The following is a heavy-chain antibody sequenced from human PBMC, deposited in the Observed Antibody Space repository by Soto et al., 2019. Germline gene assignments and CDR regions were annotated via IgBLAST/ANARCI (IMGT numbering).Heavy chain of an antibody. CDR1: GFTFSSYG. Sequence: QVQLVESGGGVVQPGRSLRLSCAASGFTFSSYGMHWVRQAPGKGLEWVAVIWYDGSNKYYADSVKGRFTISRDKSKSTLYLQKSSLRAEDTAVYFCARDPRKTSVTTSLDYWGQGTLVTGSS. D-gene: IGHD4-17*01. CDR2: IWYDGSNK. J-gene: IGHJ4*02. CDR3: ARDPRKTSVTTSLDY. V-gene: IGHV3-33*01.